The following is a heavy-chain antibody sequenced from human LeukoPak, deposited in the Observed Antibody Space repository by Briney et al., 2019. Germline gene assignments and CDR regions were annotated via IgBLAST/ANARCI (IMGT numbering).Heavy chain of an antibody. J-gene: IGHJ4*02. Sequence: GSLRLSCAASGFTFSSYVMHWVRQAPGKGLEWVAVISYAGNNEYYADSVKGRFTISRDNPKNTLYLQMNSLRAEDTAVYYCAKVESSGWYSIDYWGQGTLVTVSS. CDR2: ISYAGNNE. CDR1: GFTFSSYV. CDR3: AKVESSGWYSIDY. V-gene: IGHV3-30*18. D-gene: IGHD6-19*01.